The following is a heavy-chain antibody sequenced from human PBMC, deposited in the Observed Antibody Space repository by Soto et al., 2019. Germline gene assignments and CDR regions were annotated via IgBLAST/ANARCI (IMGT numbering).Heavy chain of an antibody. V-gene: IGHV3-33*01. D-gene: IGHD6-13*01. CDR3: ARGRSWRAAAAHHFDY. CDR1: GFTFSSYG. J-gene: IGHJ4*02. CDR2: IWYDGSNK. Sequence: QVQLVESGGGVVQPGRSLRLSCAASGFTFSSYGMHWVRQAPGKGLEWVAVIWYDGSNKYYADSVKGRFTISRDNSKNTLYLQMNSLRAEDTAVYYCARGRSWRAAAAHHFDYWGQGTLVTVSS.